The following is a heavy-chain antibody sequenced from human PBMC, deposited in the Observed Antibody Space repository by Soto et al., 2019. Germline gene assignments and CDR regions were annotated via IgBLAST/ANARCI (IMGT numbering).Heavy chain of an antibody. D-gene: IGHD5-12*01. CDR2: IKQDGSEK. J-gene: IGHJ4*02. Sequence: PGGSLRLSCAASGFTFSSYWMSWVRQAPGKGLEWVANIKQDGSEKYYVDSVKGRFTISRDNAKNSLYLQMNSLRAEDTAVYYCARERKGGGYNPTSWGQGTLVTVSS. CDR1: GFTFSSYW. V-gene: IGHV3-7*03. CDR3: ARERKGGGYNPTS.